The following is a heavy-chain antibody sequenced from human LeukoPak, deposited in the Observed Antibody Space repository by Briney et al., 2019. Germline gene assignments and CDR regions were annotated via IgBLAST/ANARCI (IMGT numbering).Heavy chain of an antibody. V-gene: IGHV3-7*05. CDR2: IKQDGNEK. CDR1: RFTLSSYW. J-gene: IGHJ4*02. CDR3: ARDYQGHFEY. Sequence: QTGGSLRLSCAASRFTLSSYWMSWVRQAPGKGLEWVADIKQDGNEKYYVDSVEGRFTISRDNAKNSLYLQMSSLRVEDTAVYYCARDYQGHFEYWGQGTLVTVSS. D-gene: IGHD2-2*01.